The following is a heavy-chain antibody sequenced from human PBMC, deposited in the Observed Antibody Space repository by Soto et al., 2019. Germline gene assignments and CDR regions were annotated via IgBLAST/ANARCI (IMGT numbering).Heavy chain of an antibody. CDR2: ISYDGSNK. V-gene: IGHV3-30*18. CDR1: GFTFSSYG. Sequence: WGVLRLSCAASGFTFSSYGMHWVRQAPGKGLEWVAVISYDGSNKYYADSVKGRFTISRDNSKNTLYLQMNSLRAEDTAVYYCAKDYSGSLDYWGQGTLVTVSS. J-gene: IGHJ4*02. D-gene: IGHD1-26*01. CDR3: AKDYSGSLDY.